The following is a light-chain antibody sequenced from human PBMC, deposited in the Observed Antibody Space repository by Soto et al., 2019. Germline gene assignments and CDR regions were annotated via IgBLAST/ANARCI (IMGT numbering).Light chain of an antibody. CDR3: QQRSDWPPIT. J-gene: IGKJ5*01. Sequence: TVLTQSPATLSLSPGERATLSCRASQSVGDYLAWYQQKPGQAPRLLIYDASNRAAGVPYRFRGSGSGTDFTLTISSVEPGDFGVYYCQQRSDWPPITFGQGTRLEIK. V-gene: IGKV3-11*01. CDR2: DAS. CDR1: QSVGDY.